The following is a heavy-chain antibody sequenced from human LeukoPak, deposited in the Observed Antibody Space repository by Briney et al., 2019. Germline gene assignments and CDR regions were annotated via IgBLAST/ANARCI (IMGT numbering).Heavy chain of an antibody. CDR3: ARGPPTDANTAMVSS. CDR1: GGSFSGYY. D-gene: IGHD5-18*01. V-gene: IGHV4-34*01. Sequence: PETLSLTCAVYGGSFSGYYWSWIRQPPGKGLEWIGEINHSGSTNYNPSLKSRVTISVDTSKNQFSLKLSSVTAADTAVYYCARGPPTDANTAMVSSWGQGTLVTVSS. J-gene: IGHJ5*02. CDR2: INHSGST.